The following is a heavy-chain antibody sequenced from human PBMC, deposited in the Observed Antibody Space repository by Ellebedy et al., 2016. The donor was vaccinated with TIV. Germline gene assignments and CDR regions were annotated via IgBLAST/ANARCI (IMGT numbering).Heavy chain of an antibody. CDR2: IYRNDDK. CDR1: GFSLTTSGVG. Sequence: SGPTLVKPTQTLTLTCTFAGFSLTTSGVGVGWIRQPPGKALEYLAHIYRNDDKRYSPSLESRLTIIKDTTKNQVVLIMTNMDPADTATYYCAHRPAFTIAAAGKEYFQDWGHGILVTVSS. D-gene: IGHD6-13*01. V-gene: IGHV2-5*01. J-gene: IGHJ1*01. CDR3: AHRPAFTIAAAGKEYFQD.